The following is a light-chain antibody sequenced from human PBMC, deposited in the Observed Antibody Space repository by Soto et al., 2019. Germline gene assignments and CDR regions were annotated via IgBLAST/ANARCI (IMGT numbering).Light chain of an antibody. Sequence: ETVMTQSPATLSVSPGERATLSCRASQSVNTKLARYQQKPGQAPRLLIYGASTRATGVPARFSGSGSGTDFTLTINSLQSEDFAVYYCQQHNNWPPWTFGQGTKVEIK. J-gene: IGKJ1*01. CDR1: QSVNTK. CDR2: GAS. V-gene: IGKV3-15*01. CDR3: QQHNNWPPWT.